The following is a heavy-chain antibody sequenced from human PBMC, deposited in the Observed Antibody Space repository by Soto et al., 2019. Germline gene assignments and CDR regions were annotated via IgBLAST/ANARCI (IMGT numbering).Heavy chain of an antibody. CDR3: ARDPITIFGVVHSYYYYYGMDL. CDR1: GYTFTSYG. J-gene: IGHJ6*02. D-gene: IGHD3-3*01. Sequence: SVKVSCKASGYTFTSYGISWVRQAPGQGLEWMGWISAYNGNTNYAQRLQGRVTMTTDTSTSTAYMELRSLRSDDTAVYYCARDPITIFGVVHSYYYYYGMDLWGQGNTVTVSS. CDR2: ISAYNGNT. V-gene: IGHV1-18*01.